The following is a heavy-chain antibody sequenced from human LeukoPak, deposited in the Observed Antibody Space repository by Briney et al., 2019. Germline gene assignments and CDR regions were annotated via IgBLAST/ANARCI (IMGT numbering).Heavy chain of an antibody. D-gene: IGHD3-3*01. V-gene: IGHV5-51*01. CDR2: TYPGDSDT. CDR1: GYSFTSYW. J-gene: IGHJ3*02. Sequence: GESLKISCKGSGYSFTSYWIGWVRQMPGKGLEWMGITYPGDSDTRYSPSFQGQVTISADKSISTAYLQWSSLKASDTAMYYCASPYYDFWSGYYNAFDIWGQGTMVTVSS. CDR3: ASPYYDFWSGYYNAFDI.